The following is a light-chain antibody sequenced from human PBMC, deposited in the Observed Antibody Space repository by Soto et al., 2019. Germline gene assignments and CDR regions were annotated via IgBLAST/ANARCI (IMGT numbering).Light chain of an antibody. V-gene: IGLV2-14*01. CDR1: SSDVGGYNY. CDR2: VVS. Sequence: QSVLTQPASVSGSPGQSIAISCTGTSSDVGGYNYVSWHQQHPGKAPKVLISVVSNRPSGVSNRFSGSKSGNTASLTISGLQAEDEADYYCSSYTSSNTLVFGGGTKVTVL. CDR3: SSYTSSNTLV. J-gene: IGLJ2*01.